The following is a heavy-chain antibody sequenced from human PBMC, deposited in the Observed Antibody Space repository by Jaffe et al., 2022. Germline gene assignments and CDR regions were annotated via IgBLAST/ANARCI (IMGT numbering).Heavy chain of an antibody. CDR3: AKASITVTTLYDI. CDR2: IYHSGST. Sequence: QVQLQESGPGLVKPSETLSLTCAVSGYSISSGYYWGWIRQPPGKGLEWIGSIYHSGSTYYNPSLKSRVTISVDTSKNQFSLKLSSVTAADTAVYYCAKASITVTTLYDIWGQGTMVTVSS. J-gene: IGHJ3*02. CDR1: GYSISSGYY. V-gene: IGHV4-38-2*01. D-gene: IGHD4-17*01.